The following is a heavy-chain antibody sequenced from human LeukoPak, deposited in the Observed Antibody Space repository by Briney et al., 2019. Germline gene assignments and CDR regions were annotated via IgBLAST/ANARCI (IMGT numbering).Heavy chain of an antibody. CDR1: GFTFSSYW. CDR3: ARDGSSWANWFDP. CDR2: INSDGSST. Sequence: PGGSLRLSRAASGFTFSSYWMHWVRQAPGKGLVSLSRINSDGSSTSYADSVKGPFTISRDNAKNTLYLQMSSLRAEDTAVYYCARDGSSWANWFDPWGQGTLVTVSS. J-gene: IGHJ5*02. D-gene: IGHD6-13*01. V-gene: IGHV3-74*01.